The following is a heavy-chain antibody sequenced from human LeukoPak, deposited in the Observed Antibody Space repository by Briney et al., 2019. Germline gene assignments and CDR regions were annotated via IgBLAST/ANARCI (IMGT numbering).Heavy chain of an antibody. D-gene: IGHD3-10*01. Sequence: GGSLRLSCAASGFRFTGFWMSWVRQAPGKGPEWVANVNQESTETYYVDSVRGRFTISRDNAKNSLYLQMNSLRAEDTALYHCARDGGGSGSQDYWGQGTLVTVSS. CDR3: ARDGGGSGSQDY. CDR1: GFRFTGFW. CDR2: VNQESTET. J-gene: IGHJ4*02. V-gene: IGHV3-7*03.